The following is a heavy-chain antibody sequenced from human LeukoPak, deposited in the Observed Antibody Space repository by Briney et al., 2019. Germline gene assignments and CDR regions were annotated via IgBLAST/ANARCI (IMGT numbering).Heavy chain of an antibody. D-gene: IGHD6-19*01. CDR1: GDSVSSNSAA. J-gene: IGHJ4*02. CDR2: TYYRSKWYN. Sequence: SQPLSLTCAISGDSVSSNSAAWNWISQSPSRGLEWLGRTYYRSKWYNDYAVSVKSRITINPDTSKNQFSLQLNSVTPEDTAVYYCARDHSSGWYPTETYYFDYWGQGTLVTVSS. V-gene: IGHV6-1*01. CDR3: ARDHSSGWYPTETYYFDY.